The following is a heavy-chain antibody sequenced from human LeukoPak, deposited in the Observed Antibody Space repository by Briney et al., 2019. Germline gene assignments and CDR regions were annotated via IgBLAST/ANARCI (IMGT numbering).Heavy chain of an antibody. V-gene: IGHV4-38-2*02. CDR3: ARESVEAYCGGDCYSGAFDI. Sequence: PSETLSLTXAVSGYSISSGYYWGWIRPPPGKGLEWIGSIYHSGSTYYNPSLKSRVTISVDTSKNQFSLKLSSVTAADTAVYYCARESVEAYCGGDCYSGAFDIWGQGTMVTVSS. CDR2: IYHSGST. J-gene: IGHJ3*02. CDR1: GYSISSGYY. D-gene: IGHD2-21*02.